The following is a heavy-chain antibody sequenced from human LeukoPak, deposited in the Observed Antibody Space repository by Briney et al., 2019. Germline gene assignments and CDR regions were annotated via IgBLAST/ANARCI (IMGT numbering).Heavy chain of an antibody. CDR2: ISSTCTYI. J-gene: IGHJ6*03. CDR3: ARDTARGPLVFMVV. D-gene: IGHD5-18*01. V-gene: IGHV3-21*01. CDR1: GFTFSSYT. Sequence: GGSLRLSCAASGFTFSSYTMNWVRQAPGKGLKWVSSISSTCTYIYYADSLKGRFTISRDNAKNSLYLQMNSLRAENTAVYYCARDTARGPLVFMVVWGKGTTVTVSS.